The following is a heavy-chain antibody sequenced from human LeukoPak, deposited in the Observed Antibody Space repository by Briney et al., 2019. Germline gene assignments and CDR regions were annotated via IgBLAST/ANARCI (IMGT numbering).Heavy chain of an antibody. CDR1: GYTFTRYG. J-gene: IGHJ4*02. V-gene: IGHV1-18*01. CDR2: ISGYNGHT. CDR3: ARPVTTVGFDY. Sequence: GASVKVSCKASGYTFTRYGSSWVRQAPGQALEWLGWISGYNGHTNYAQKLQGRVTMTTDTSTSTAYMELRSLRSDDTAVYYCARPVTTVGFDYWGQGTLVAVSS. D-gene: IGHD4-23*01.